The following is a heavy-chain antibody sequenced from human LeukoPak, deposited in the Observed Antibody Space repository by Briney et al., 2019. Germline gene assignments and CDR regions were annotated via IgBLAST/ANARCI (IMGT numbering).Heavy chain of an antibody. J-gene: IGHJ4*02. D-gene: IGHD3-22*01. Sequence: SETLSLTCTVSGGXISSYYWSWIRQPPGKGPVWIGYVFYRGATNYNPFFKSRVTISVDTSKNQFSLKLSSVTAADTAVYYCASHYYYDSSGLFDHWGQGTLVTVSS. V-gene: IGHV4-59*08. CDR3: ASHYYYDSSGLFDH. CDR2: VFYRGAT. CDR1: GGXISSYY.